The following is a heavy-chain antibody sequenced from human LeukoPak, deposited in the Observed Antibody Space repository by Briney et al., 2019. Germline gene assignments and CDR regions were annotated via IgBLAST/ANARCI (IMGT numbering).Heavy chain of an antibody. J-gene: IGHJ4*02. CDR1: GYTFTSYG. CDR2: ISAYNGNT. D-gene: IGHD7-27*01. V-gene: IGHV1-18*01. Sequence: VKVSCKASGYTFTSYGISWVRQAPGQGLEWMGWISAYNGNTNYAQKFQDRVTMTRNTSISTAYMELSSLRSDDTAVYYCARGPPNWGYDYWGPGTLVTVSS. CDR3: ARGPPNWGYDY.